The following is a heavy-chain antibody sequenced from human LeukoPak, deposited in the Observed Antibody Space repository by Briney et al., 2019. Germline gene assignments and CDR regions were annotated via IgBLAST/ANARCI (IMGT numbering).Heavy chain of an antibody. V-gene: IGHV3-23*01. CDR1: GFTLSSYA. D-gene: IGHD4-23*01. CDR2: ISGSGGST. J-gene: IGHJ3*02. Sequence: PGGSLRLSCAPSGFTLSSYAMNWVRQAPGEGLEWVSGISGSGGSTYYADSVKGRFTISRDNSKNTLYLQMNSLRAEDTAVYYCAKRSTMTTVVSPALDAFDIWGQGTMVTVSS. CDR3: AKRSTMTTVVSPALDAFDI.